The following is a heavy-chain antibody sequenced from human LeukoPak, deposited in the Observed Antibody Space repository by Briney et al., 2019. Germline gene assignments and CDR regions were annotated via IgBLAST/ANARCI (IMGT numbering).Heavy chain of an antibody. V-gene: IGHV4-59*01. D-gene: IGHD5-18*01. CDR3: ARTMYVDTRNQNLDY. CDR1: GGSISSYY. J-gene: IGHJ4*02. Sequence: SETLSLTCTVSGGSISSYYWSWIRQPPGKGLEWIGYIYYSGSTNYNPSLKSRVTISVDTSKNQFSLKLSSVTAADTAVYYCARTMYVDTRNQNLDYWGQGTLVTVSS. CDR2: IYYSGST.